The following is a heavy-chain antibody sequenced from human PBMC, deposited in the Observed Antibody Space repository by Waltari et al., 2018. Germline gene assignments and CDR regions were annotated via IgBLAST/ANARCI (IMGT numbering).Heavy chain of an antibody. J-gene: IGHJ3*02. Sequence: QVQLQESGPGLVKPSETLSLTCTVSGGSISSYYWNWIRQPPGKGVEWIGYIYYSGSASYNPSPKSRFTISVDPSRTQFSLKVISVTAADTAVYYCARDRGGAVGGVFDIWGQGTMVTVSS. CDR1: GGSISSYY. CDR3: ARDRGGAVGGVFDI. CDR2: IYYSGSA. D-gene: IGHD1-26*01. V-gene: IGHV4-59*01.